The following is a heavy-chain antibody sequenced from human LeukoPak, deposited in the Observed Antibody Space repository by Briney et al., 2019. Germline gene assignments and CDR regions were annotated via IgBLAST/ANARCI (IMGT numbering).Heavy chain of an antibody. J-gene: IGHJ6*03. CDR2: ISWDGGST. V-gene: IGHV3-43*01. CDR3: AKDMEEYRRRDGYNSDYYYYYMDV. CDR1: GFTFDDYT. D-gene: IGHD5-24*01. Sequence: PGGSLRLSCAASGFTFDDYTMHWVRQAPGKGLEWVSLISWDGGSTYYADSVKGRFTISRDNSKNSLYLQMNSLRTEDTALYYCAKDMEEYRRRDGYNSDYYYYYMDVWGKGTTVTVSS.